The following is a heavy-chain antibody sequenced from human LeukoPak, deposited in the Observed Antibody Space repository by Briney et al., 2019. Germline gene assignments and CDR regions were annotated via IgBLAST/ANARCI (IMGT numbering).Heavy chain of an antibody. CDR2: IYYSGST. Sequence: SETLSLTCAVYGGSFSGYYWSWIRQPPGKGLEWIGYIYYSGSTNYNPSLKSRVTISIDTSKNQFSLKLSSVTAADTAVYYCARGVGRGWHHYYYYMDVWGKGTTVTISS. CDR1: GGSFSGYY. J-gene: IGHJ6*03. CDR3: ARGVGRGWHHYYYYMDV. V-gene: IGHV4-59*01. D-gene: IGHD3-10*01.